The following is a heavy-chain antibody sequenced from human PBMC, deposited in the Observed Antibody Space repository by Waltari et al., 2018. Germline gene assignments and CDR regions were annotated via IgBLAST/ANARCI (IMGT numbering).Heavy chain of an antibody. CDR2: ISGSGGST. CDR3: AKRKGIAVAGTGDFDY. Sequence: EVQLLESGGGLVQPGGSLRLSCAASGFTFSSYAMSRIRQAPGKGLEWVSAISGSGGSTYYADSVKGRFTISRDNSKNTLYLQMNSLRAEDTAVYYCAKRKGIAVAGTGDFDYWGQGTLVTVSS. J-gene: IGHJ4*02. CDR1: GFTFSSYA. V-gene: IGHV3-23*01. D-gene: IGHD6-19*01.